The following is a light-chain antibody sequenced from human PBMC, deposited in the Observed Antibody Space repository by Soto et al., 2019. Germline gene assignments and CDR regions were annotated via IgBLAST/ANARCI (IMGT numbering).Light chain of an antibody. CDR2: GAS. CDR1: QSVGSN. V-gene: IGKV3-15*01. CDR3: QQYNSYSSWT. J-gene: IGKJ1*01. Sequence: EIVMTQSPATLSVSPGERATLSCRASQSVGSNLAWYQQKPGQAPRLLMYGASTRATGIPARFSGTGSGAEFTLTISSLQSEDFATYYCQQYNSYSSWTFGQGTKVEIK.